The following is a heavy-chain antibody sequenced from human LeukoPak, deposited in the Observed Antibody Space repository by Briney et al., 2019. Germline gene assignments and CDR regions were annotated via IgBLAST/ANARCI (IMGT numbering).Heavy chain of an antibody. CDR2: IYTTGAT. J-gene: IGHJ4*02. Sequence: PSETLSLTCTVSSGSINSYYWGWVRQPPGKGLEWIGRIYTTGATPYNPSLKSRVTMSVDTSTNQFSLNLRSMTAADTAVYYCGRQGYTASHYFFDYWSQGSLVAVS. CDR3: GRQGYTASHYFFDY. D-gene: IGHD2-2*02. V-gene: IGHV4-4*07. CDR1: SGSINSYY.